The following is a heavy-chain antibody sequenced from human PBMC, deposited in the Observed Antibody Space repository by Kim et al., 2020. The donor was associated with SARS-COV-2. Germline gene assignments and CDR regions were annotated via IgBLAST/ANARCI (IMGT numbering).Heavy chain of an antibody. J-gene: IGHJ4*02. D-gene: IGHD3-9*01. V-gene: IGHV7-4-1*02. CDR3: ARVPDGLTGYYKPEFPY. CDR1: GYTFTSYA. Sequence: ASVKVSCKASGYTFTSYAMNWVRQAPGQGLEWMGWINTNTGNPTYAQGFTGRFVFSLDTSVSTAYLQISSLKAEDTAVYYCARVPDGLTGYYKPEFPYWGQGTLVTVSS. CDR2: INTNTGNP.